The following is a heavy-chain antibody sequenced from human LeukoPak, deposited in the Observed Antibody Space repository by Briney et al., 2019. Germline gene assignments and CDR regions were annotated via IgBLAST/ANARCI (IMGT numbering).Heavy chain of an antibody. V-gene: IGHV4-59*01. D-gene: IGHD5-18*01. CDR1: GGSISDYY. Sequence: SETLSLTCIISGGSISDYYWGWIRQPPGKGLEWIGYVHSNGDTNYNPSLKSRLIISLDTSKKDFSLKVSSVTAADTAVYYCAKGAGGFSYYNWFDPWGQGTLVTVSS. CDR2: VHSNGDT. J-gene: IGHJ5*02. CDR3: AKGAGGFSYYNWFDP.